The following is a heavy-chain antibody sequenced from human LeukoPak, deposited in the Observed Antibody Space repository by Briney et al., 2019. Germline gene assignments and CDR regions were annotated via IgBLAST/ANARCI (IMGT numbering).Heavy chain of an antibody. J-gene: IGHJ4*02. D-gene: IGHD1-26*01. CDR3: ARDPLVGATTKAFDY. CDR2: IIPIFGTA. CDR1: GGTFSSYA. V-gene: IGHV1-69*13. Sequence: ASVKVSCKASGGTFSSYAISWVRQAPGQGLEWMGGIIPIFGTANYAQKFQGRVTITADESTSTAYMELSSLRSEDTAVYYCARDPLVGATTKAFDYWGQGTLVTVSS.